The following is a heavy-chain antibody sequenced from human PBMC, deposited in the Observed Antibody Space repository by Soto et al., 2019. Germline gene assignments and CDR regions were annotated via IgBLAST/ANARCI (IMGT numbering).Heavy chain of an antibody. CDR3: ARGCGGGSCYSDWDY. Sequence: VQLVESGGGLVQPGGSLRLSCAASGFSVSSKYMSWVRQAPDKGLEWVSVLYTGGTIFYTDSVRGRFTISRNSSNNTLYLQMNSLRAEDTAVYYCARGCGGGSCYSDWDYWGQGTLVAVST. CDR1: GFSVSSKY. D-gene: IGHD2-15*01. CDR2: LYTGGTI. J-gene: IGHJ4*02. V-gene: IGHV3-53*01.